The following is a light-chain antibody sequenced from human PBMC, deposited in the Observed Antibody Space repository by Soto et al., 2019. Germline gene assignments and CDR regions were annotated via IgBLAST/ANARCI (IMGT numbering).Light chain of an antibody. CDR2: GAY. CDR3: QQYNNWPPYT. V-gene: IGKV3-15*01. J-gene: IGKJ2*01. CDR1: QSVSSN. Sequence: EIVMTQTPATLSVSPGERGTLSCRASQSVSSNLAWYQQKPGQAPRLLIYGAYTRATGIPATFSGSGSGTEFTLTISSLQSEDFAVYYCQQYNNWPPYTFGQGTKVDIK.